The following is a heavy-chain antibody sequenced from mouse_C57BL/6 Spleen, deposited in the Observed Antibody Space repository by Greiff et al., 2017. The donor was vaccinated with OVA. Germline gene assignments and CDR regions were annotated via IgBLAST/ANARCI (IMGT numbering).Heavy chain of an antibody. V-gene: IGHV5-6*02. D-gene: IGHD3-2*02. CDR2: ISSGGSYT. CDR1: GFTFSSYG. J-gene: IGHJ4*01. CDR3: ARHRGQLRLHAMDY. Sequence: EVKLEESGGDLVKPGGSLKLSCAASGFTFSSYGMSWVRQTPDKRLEWVATISSGGSYTKYPDSVKGRFTISRDNAKNTLYLQMSSLKSEDTAMYCCARHRGQLRLHAMDYGGQGTSVTVSS.